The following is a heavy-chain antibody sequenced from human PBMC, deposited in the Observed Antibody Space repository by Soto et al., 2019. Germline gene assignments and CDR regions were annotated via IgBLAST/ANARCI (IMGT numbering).Heavy chain of an antibody. CDR3: ARMFLTSGTLDY. Sequence: GASVKVSCKASGYTFTSYDINWVRQATGQGLEWMGWMNPNSGNTGYAQKFQGRVTMTRNTSISTAYMELSSLRSEDTAVYYCARMFLTSGTLDYWGQGTLVTVS. CDR1: GYTFTSYD. V-gene: IGHV1-8*01. CDR2: MNPNSGNT. J-gene: IGHJ4*02. D-gene: IGHD6-13*01.